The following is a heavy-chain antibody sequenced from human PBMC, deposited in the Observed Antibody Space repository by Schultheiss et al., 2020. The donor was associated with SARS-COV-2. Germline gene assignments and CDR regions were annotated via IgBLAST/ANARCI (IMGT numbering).Heavy chain of an antibody. V-gene: IGHV3-30*04. CDR1: GFTFSSYA. CDR3: ARDGRGFARMYYFDY. Sequence: GGSLRLSCAASGFTFSSYAMHWVRQAPGKGLEWVAVISYDGSNKYYADSVKGRFTISRDNSKNTLYLQMNSLRAEDTAVYYCARDGRGFARMYYFDYWGQGTLVTVSS. CDR2: ISYDGSNK. J-gene: IGHJ4*02. D-gene: IGHD3-10*01.